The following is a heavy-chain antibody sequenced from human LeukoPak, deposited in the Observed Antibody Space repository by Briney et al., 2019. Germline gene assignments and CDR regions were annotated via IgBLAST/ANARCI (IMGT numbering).Heavy chain of an antibody. V-gene: IGHV4-59*08. CDR1: GGSISSYY. J-gene: IGHJ4*02. CDR2: IYYSGST. CDR3: ARQSRYYYGSGGPLFDY. Sequence: PPETLSLTCTVSGGSISSYYWSWIRQPPGKGLEWIGYIYYSGSTNYNPSLKSRVTISVDTSKNQFSLKLSSVTAADTAVYYCARQSRYYYGSGGPLFDYWGQGTLVTVSS. D-gene: IGHD3-10*01.